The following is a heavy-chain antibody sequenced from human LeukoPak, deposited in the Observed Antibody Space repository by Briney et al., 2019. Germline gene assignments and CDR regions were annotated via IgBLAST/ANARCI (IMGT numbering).Heavy chain of an antibody. CDR3: ARLPYYDYVWGSYRYTYFDY. Sequence: GASVKISCKGSGYSFTSYWIGWVRQMPGKGLERMGIIYPGDSDTRYSPSLQGQVTISADKSISTAYLQWSSLKASDTAMYYCARLPYYDYVWGSYRYTYFDYWGQGTLVTVSS. CDR1: GYSFTSYW. CDR2: IYPGDSDT. J-gene: IGHJ4*02. D-gene: IGHD3-16*02. V-gene: IGHV5-51*01.